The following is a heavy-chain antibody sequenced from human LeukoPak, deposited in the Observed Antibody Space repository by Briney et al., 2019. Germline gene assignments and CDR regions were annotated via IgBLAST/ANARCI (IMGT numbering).Heavy chain of an antibody. CDR2: IYYSGST. V-gene: IGHV4-30-4*07. CDR1: GGSISSGGYS. D-gene: IGHD6-13*01. Sequence: PSETLSLTCAVSGGSISSGGYSWSWIRQPPGKGLEWIGYIYYSGSTYYNPSLKSRVTISVDTSKNQFSLKLSSVTAADTAVYYCARDSSSSSPFDYWGQGTLVTVSS. J-gene: IGHJ4*02. CDR3: ARDSSSSSPFDY.